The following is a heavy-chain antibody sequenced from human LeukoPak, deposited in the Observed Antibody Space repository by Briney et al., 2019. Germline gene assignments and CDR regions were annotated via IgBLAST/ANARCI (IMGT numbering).Heavy chain of an antibody. CDR1: GFTFSSYW. CDR3: ARARGYYDSSGYYRNWFDP. Sequence: GGSLRLSCAASGFTFSSYWMHWVRQAPGKGLVWVSRFNSDGSSTSYADSVKGRFTISRDNAKNTLYLQMNSLRAEDTAVYYCARARGYYDSSGYYRNWFDPWGQGTLVTVSS. J-gene: IGHJ5*02. V-gene: IGHV3-74*01. D-gene: IGHD3-22*01. CDR2: FNSDGSST.